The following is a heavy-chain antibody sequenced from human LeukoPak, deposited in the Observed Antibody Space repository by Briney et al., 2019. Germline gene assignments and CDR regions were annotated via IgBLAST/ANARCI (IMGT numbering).Heavy chain of an antibody. CDR3: ARHRSRERYCSGGSCYSWFDP. CDR2: IHTSGES. D-gene: IGHD2-15*01. Sequence: SETLSLTCTVSGASISNYYWSWIRQTPEKGLEWMGHIHTSGESRYYPSFESRLTMSIDTSRNQLSLKLTSVTAADTAVYYCARHRSRERYCSGGSCYSWFDPWGQGTLVTVSS. V-gene: IGHV4-4*09. J-gene: IGHJ5*02. CDR1: GASISNYY.